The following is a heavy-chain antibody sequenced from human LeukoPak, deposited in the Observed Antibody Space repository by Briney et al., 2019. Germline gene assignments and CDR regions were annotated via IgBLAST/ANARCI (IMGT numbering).Heavy chain of an antibody. CDR3: ARQMTGIVDY. Sequence: GGCLRLSCAAYGFTFSSYEMNWVRQAPGKGLEWVSYISRSGSTIYYADSVKGRFTISRDNAKNSLYLQMNSLRVEDTAVYYCARQMTGIVDYWGQGTLVTVSS. J-gene: IGHJ4*02. V-gene: IGHV3-48*03. CDR2: ISRSGSTI. CDR1: GFTFSSYE. D-gene: IGHD3-9*01.